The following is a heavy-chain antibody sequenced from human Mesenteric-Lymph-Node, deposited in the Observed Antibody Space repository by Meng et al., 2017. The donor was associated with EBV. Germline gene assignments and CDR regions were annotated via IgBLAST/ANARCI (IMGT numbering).Heavy chain of an antibody. CDR1: GGTFSSYA. CDR3: ARVADHYGSGSYDT. J-gene: IGHJ5*02. Sequence: QVHLVQAGAEVKKPGSAVKVPCKASGGTFSSYAISWVRQAPGQGLEWMGGIIPIFGTANYAQKFQGRVTITADESTSTAYMELRSLRSDDTAVYFCARVADHYGSGSYDTWGQGTLVTVSS. V-gene: IGHV1-69*01. CDR2: IIPIFGTA. D-gene: IGHD3-10*01.